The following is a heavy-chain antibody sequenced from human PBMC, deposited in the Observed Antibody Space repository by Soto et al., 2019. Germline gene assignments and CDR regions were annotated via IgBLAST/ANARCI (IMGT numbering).Heavy chain of an antibody. Sequence: PSETLSLTCTVSGGSIGSYYWSWIRQPPGKGLEWIGYIYYSGSTNYNPSLKSRVTISVDTSKNQFSLKLSSVTAADTAVYYCARATVTTIVVDYWGQGTLVT. D-gene: IGHD4-17*01. CDR3: ARATVTTIVVDY. J-gene: IGHJ4*02. CDR2: IYYSGST. V-gene: IGHV4-59*01. CDR1: GGSIGSYY.